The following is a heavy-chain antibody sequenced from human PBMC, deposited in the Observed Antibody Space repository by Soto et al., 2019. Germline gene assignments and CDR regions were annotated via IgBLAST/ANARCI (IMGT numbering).Heavy chain of an antibody. V-gene: IGHV3-30*18. CDR2: ISYDGSNK. Sequence: QVQLVESGGGVVQPGRSLRLSCAASGFTFSSYGMHWVRQAPGKGLEWVAVISYDGSNKYYADSVKGRFTISRDNSNNTLYLQMNSLRAEDTAVYYCAKSVRHYDFWSGEYYYGMDVWGQGTTVTVSS. D-gene: IGHD3-3*01. J-gene: IGHJ6*02. CDR3: AKSVRHYDFWSGEYYYGMDV. CDR1: GFTFSSYG.